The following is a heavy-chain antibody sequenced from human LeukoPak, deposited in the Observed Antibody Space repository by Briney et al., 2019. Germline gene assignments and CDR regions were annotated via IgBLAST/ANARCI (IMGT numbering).Heavy chain of an antibody. Sequence: GGSLRLSCAASGFTFSSYGMHWVRQAPGKGLEWVAFIRYDGSNKYYADSVKGRFTISRDNSKNTLYLQMNSLRAEDTAVYYCALYDSSGRDAFDIWGQGTMVTVSS. D-gene: IGHD3-22*01. V-gene: IGHV3-30*02. CDR1: GFTFSSYG. CDR3: ALYDSSGRDAFDI. CDR2: IRYDGSNK. J-gene: IGHJ3*02.